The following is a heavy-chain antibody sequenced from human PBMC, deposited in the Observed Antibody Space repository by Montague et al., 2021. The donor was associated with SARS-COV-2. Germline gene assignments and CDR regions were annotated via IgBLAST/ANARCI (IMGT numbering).Heavy chain of an antibody. CDR1: GGSISSSSYY. CDR2: IYYSGST. CDR3: ARQENSSGWFKPDAFDI. Sequence: SETLSLTCTVSGGSISSSSYYWGWIRQPPGKGLEWIGSIYYSGSTYYNPSLKSRVTISVDTSKNQFSLKLSSVTAADTAVYHCARQENSSGWFKPDAFDIWGRGTMVTVSS. D-gene: IGHD6-19*01. J-gene: IGHJ3*02. V-gene: IGHV4-39*01.